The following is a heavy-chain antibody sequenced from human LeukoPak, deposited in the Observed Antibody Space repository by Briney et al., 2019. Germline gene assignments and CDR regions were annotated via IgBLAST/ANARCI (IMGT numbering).Heavy chain of an antibody. D-gene: IGHD3-3*01. J-gene: IGHJ5*02. CDR3: ARDRSGFDP. CDR1: GGPISSYY. CDR2: IYYSGST. Sequence: SETLSPTCTVSGGPISSYYWSWIRQPPGKGLEWIGYIYYSGSTNYNPSLKSRVTISVDTSKNQFSLKLSSVTAADTAVYYCARDRSGFDPWGQGTLVTVSS. V-gene: IGHV4-59*01.